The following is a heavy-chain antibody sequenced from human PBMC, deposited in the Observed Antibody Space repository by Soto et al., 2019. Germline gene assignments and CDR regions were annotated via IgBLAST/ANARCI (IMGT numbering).Heavy chain of an antibody. CDR2: IMPTVDSA. Sequence: QVQLVQSGAEVKTPGSSVKVSCKASGGTLSDYAISWVRQAPGQGLEWMGGIMPTVDSANYAQNFQGRLTISADESTSTDNLELSRLRSDDTAVYYCAVAAVREIMAQESSGMAVWGQGTTVIVSS. V-gene: IGHV1-69*01. D-gene: IGHD3-10*01. CDR3: AVAAVREIMAQESSGMAV. J-gene: IGHJ6*02. CDR1: GGTLSDYA.